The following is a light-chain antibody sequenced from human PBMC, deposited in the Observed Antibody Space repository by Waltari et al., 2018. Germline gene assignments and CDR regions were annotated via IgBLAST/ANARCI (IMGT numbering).Light chain of an antibody. CDR2: DNN. Sequence: QSVLTQPPSVSAAPGPKVTISCSGSSSNIGNNHLSWYQQLQGTAPKLLIYDNNERPSGIPDRFSASRSGTSATLGITGLQTGDEANYYCGTWDSSLSIWVFGGGTKVTVL. CDR1: SSNIGNNH. V-gene: IGLV1-51*01. CDR3: GTWDSSLSIWV. J-gene: IGLJ3*02.